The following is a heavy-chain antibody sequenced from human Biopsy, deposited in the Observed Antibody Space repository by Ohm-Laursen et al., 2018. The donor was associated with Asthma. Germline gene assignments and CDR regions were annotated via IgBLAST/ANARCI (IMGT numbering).Heavy chain of an antibody. CDR1: GASISSSSSHY. Sequence: SDTLSLTCTVSGASISSSSSHYWAWIRQPPGKGLEWIGSIYYSGRTYYNPSLESRVTISADTSKNHFSLKVTSVTAADTAVYYCARAVSSSSYWYFDLWGRGDLVTVSS. J-gene: IGHJ2*01. V-gene: IGHV4-39*02. D-gene: IGHD6-6*01. CDR3: ARAVSSSSYWYFDL. CDR2: IYYSGRT.